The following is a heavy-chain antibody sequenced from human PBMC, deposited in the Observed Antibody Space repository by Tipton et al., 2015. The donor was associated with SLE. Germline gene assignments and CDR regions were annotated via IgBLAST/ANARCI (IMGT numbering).Heavy chain of an antibody. D-gene: IGHD6-13*01. CDR3: AKDLGIGSSWYYFDY. V-gene: IGHV3-23*01. Sequence: SLRLSCAASGFTFSSYSMNWGRQAPGKGLEWVSAISGSGGSTYYADSVKGRFTISRDNSKNTLYLQMNSLRAEDTAVYYCAKDLGIGSSWYYFDYWGQGTLVTVSS. J-gene: IGHJ4*02. CDR1: GFTFSSYS. CDR2: ISGSGGST.